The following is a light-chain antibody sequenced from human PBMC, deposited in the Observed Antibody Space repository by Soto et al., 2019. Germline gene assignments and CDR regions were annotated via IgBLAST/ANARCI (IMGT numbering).Light chain of an antibody. CDR3: LQYFSTPRT. CDR1: HSLFFGSNNKNF. J-gene: IGKJ1*01. Sequence: DVVVTQSPDSLAVSLGERATINCRSSHSLFFGSNNKNFLSWYQQKPGHPPKLLITWSSTRESGVPDRFTGSGSGTDFSLTITNLQAEAVEVYYCLQYFSTPRTFGQGTKVDIK. V-gene: IGKV4-1*01. CDR2: WSS.